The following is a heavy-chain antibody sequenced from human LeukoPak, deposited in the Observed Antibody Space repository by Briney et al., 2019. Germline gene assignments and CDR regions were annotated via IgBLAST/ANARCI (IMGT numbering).Heavy chain of an antibody. Sequence: SENLSLTCTVSGGSISNYYWYWMRQPPGKGLEWIAYTYYSGNPNYNPSLKSRVTISVDTSKNQFSLILSPVTAADTAVYYCARLGGSPPYYYYYMDVWGKGTTVTVSS. CDR1: GGSISNYY. J-gene: IGHJ6*03. V-gene: IGHV4-59*01. CDR2: TYYSGNP. CDR3: ARLGGSPPYYYYYMDV. D-gene: IGHD1-26*01.